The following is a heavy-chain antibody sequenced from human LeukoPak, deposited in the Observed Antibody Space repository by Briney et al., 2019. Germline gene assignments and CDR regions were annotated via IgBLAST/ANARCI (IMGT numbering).Heavy chain of an antibody. Sequence: SETLSLTCTVSGGSISSGDYYWSRTRQPPGKGLEWIGYIYYSGSTYYNPSLKSRVTISVDTSKNQFSLKLSSVTAADTAVYYWARTSDGSGSYYIRRSWFDPWGQGTLVTVSS. D-gene: IGHD3-10*01. CDR2: IYYSGST. CDR1: GGSISSGDYY. CDR3: ARTSDGSGSYYIRRSWFDP. J-gene: IGHJ5*02. V-gene: IGHV4-30-4*08.